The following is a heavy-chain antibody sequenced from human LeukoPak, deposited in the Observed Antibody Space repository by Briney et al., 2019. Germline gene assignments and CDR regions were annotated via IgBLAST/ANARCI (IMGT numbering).Heavy chain of an antibody. CDR2: IWYDGSNK. V-gene: IGHV3-33*01. D-gene: IGHD5-18*01. CDR1: GFTFSSYG. Sequence: GGSLRLSCAASGFTFSSYGMHWVRQAPGKGLEWVAVIWYDGSNKYYADSVKGRFTISRDNSKNTLYLQMNSLRAEDTAVYYCARVKYSYGSQNFDYWGQETLVTVSS. CDR3: ARVKYSYGSQNFDY. J-gene: IGHJ4*02.